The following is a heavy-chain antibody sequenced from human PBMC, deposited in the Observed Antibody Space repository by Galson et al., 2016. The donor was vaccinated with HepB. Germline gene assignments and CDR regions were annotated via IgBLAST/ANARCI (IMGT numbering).Heavy chain of an antibody. J-gene: IGHJ4*02. CDR2: ISYDGSNK. CDR1: GFTFSDYA. V-gene: IGHV3-30-3*01. CDR3: ARDSSSTSWYEWSED. Sequence: SLRLSCAASGFTFSDYAMHWVRQAPGKGLEWVVVISYDGSNKYYADSVKGRFTISRDNSKNTLYLQMNSLRAEDTAMYYCARDSSSTSWYEWSEDWGQGTLVIVSS. D-gene: IGHD6-13*01.